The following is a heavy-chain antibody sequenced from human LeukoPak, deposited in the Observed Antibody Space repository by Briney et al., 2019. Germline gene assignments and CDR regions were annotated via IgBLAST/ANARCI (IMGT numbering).Heavy chain of an antibody. Sequence: GFLRLSCAASGFTFSSYAMSWVRQAPGKGLEWVSAISGSGGSTYYADSVKGRLTISRDNSKNTLYLQTNSLRAEDTAVYYCAKDGRSIAAAGNFDYWGQGTLVTVSS. D-gene: IGHD6-13*01. CDR2: ISGSGGST. CDR1: GFTFSSYA. V-gene: IGHV3-23*01. J-gene: IGHJ4*02. CDR3: AKDGRSIAAAGNFDY.